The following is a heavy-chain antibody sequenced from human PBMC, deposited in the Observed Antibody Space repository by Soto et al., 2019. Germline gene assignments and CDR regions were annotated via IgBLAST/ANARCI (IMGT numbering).Heavy chain of an antibody. Sequence: PSETLSLTCTVSGGSICSYDWSWIRQPPGKGLELIGYIYYSGSANYNPSLKSRVTISVDTSKNQFSLKLSSVTAADTAVYYCARAYSYGYGLYFDYWGQGTLVTVSS. D-gene: IGHD5-18*01. CDR3: ARAYSYGYGLYFDY. CDR1: GGSICSYD. J-gene: IGHJ4*02. CDR2: IYYSGSA. V-gene: IGHV4-59*08.